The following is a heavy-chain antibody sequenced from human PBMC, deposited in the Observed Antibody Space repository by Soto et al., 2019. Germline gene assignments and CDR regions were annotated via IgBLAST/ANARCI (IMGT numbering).Heavy chain of an antibody. CDR1: GFTFSSYW. Sequence: PGGSLRLSCAASGFTFSSYWMDWVRQAPGKGLEWVANINQDGSEKHYVDSVKGRFTISRDNAKNSLYLQMSSLTAEDSALYYCSPPLDYWGQGTLVTVSS. J-gene: IGHJ4*02. CDR2: INQDGSEK. CDR3: SPPLDY. V-gene: IGHV3-7*01.